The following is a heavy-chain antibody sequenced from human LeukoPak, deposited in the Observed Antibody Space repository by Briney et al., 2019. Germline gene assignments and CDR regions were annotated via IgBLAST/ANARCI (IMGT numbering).Heavy chain of an antibody. Sequence: PGGSLRLSCAASGFTFSSYAMSWVRQAPGKGLEWVSAICGSGGSTYYADSVKGRFTIPRDNSKNTLYLQMNSLRAEDTAVYYCAKKVPITGARRYFDLWGRGTLVTVSS. CDR2: ICGSGGST. D-gene: IGHD1-20*01. V-gene: IGHV3-23*01. CDR3: AKKVPITGARRYFDL. CDR1: GFTFSSYA. J-gene: IGHJ2*01.